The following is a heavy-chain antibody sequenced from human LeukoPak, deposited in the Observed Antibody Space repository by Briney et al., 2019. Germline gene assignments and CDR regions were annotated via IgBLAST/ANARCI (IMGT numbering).Heavy chain of an antibody. CDR2: ISYDGSNK. Sequence: GGSLRPSCAASGFTFSSYAMHWVRQAPGKGLEWVAVISYDGSNKYYADSVKGRFTISRDNSKNTLYLQMNSLRAEDTAVYYCARGDSSPGVNDAFDIWGQGTMVTVSS. V-gene: IGHV3-30*04. CDR3: ARGDSSPGVNDAFDI. D-gene: IGHD6-13*01. CDR1: GFTFSSYA. J-gene: IGHJ3*02.